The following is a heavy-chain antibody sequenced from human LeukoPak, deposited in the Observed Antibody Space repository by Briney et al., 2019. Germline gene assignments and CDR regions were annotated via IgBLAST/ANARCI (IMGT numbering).Heavy chain of an antibody. V-gene: IGHV3-9*03. J-gene: IGHJ4*02. D-gene: IGHD5-12*01. Sequence: GGSLRLSCAASGFTFDDYAMHWVRQAPGKGLEWVSGISWNSGSIGYADSAKGRFTISRDNAKNSLYLQMNSLRAEDMALYYCAKDSRLRGPLATTGFDYWGQGTLVTVSS. CDR1: GFTFDDYA. CDR2: ISWNSGSI. CDR3: AKDSRLRGPLATTGFDY.